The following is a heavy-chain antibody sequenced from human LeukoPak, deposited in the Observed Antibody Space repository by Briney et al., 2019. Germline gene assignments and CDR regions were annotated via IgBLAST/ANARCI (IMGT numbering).Heavy chain of an antibody. V-gene: IGHV4-34*01. CDR1: GGSFSGYY. CDR2: INHSGST. J-gene: IGHJ4*02. D-gene: IGHD3-10*01. Sequence: SETLSLTCAVYGGSFSGYYWSWICQPPGKGLEWIGEINHSGSTNYNPSLKSRVTISVDTSKNQFSLKLSSVTAADTAVYYCARTTYYYGSGSYGYWGQGTLVTVSS. CDR3: ARTTYYYGSGSYGY.